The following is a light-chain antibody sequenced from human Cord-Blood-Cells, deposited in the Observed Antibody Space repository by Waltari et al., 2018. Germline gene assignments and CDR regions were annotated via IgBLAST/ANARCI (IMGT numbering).Light chain of an antibody. CDR1: SSDVGGYNY. CDR3: SSYTSSSTYV. CDR2: DVS. Sequence: QSALTQPASVSGSPGQSITISCTGTSSDVGGYNYVSWYQQHPGKAPKLMIYDVSKRPPGVSHRFSGSKSGNTASLTISGLQAEDEADYYCSSYTSSSTYVFGTGTKVTVL. V-gene: IGLV2-14*01. J-gene: IGLJ1*01.